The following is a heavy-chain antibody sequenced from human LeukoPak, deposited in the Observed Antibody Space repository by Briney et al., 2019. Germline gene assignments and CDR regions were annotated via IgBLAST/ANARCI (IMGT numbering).Heavy chain of an antibody. V-gene: IGHV4-4*07. J-gene: IGHJ4*02. D-gene: IGHD5-24*01. CDR3: ARVDGYNNFDY. Sequence: SETLSLTCRDSGGSISSYYWSWLRQPAGKGLEWIGRIYTSGSTNYNPSLTSRVTMSVDTSKNQFSLKLSSVTAADTAVYYCARVDGYNNFDYWGQGTLVTVSS. CDR2: IYTSGST. CDR1: GGSISSYY.